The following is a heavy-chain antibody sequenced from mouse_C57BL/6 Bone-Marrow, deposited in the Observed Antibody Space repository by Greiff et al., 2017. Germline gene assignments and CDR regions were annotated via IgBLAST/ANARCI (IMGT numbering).Heavy chain of an antibody. CDR2: INPNNGGT. V-gene: IGHV1-26*01. CDR1: GYTFTDYY. CDR3: ARQNYYGSSRAWFGY. J-gene: IGHJ3*01. D-gene: IGHD1-1*01. Sequence: VQLQQSGPELVKPGASVKISCKASGYTFTDYYMNWVKQSPGKSLEWIGDINPNNGGTSYNQKFKGKATLTVDKSSSTAYMELRSLTSVDSAVYYCARQNYYGSSRAWFGYWGQGTLVTVSA.